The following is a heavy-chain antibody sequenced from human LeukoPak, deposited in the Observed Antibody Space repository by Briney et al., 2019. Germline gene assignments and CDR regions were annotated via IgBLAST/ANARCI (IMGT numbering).Heavy chain of an antibody. V-gene: IGHV3-7*01. Sequence: GGCLRLSCEGSGFTFSDYWMGWVRQAPGKGLEWVANIIKDGSDKYYVDSVKGRFSISRDNAKNSVYLQMSGLRVEDTAVYYCTRELWPVDYCGQGILVTVSS. J-gene: IGHJ4*02. CDR2: IIKDGSDK. CDR3: TRELWPVDY. D-gene: IGHD3-16*01. CDR1: GFTFSDYW.